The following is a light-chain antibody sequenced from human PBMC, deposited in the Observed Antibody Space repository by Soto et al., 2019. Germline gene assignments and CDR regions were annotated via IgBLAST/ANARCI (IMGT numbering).Light chain of an antibody. CDR1: QSVSDK. Sequence: SQSADTLSVSQGERATLSCRASQSVSDKVAWYQQTSGQPPKLLIYDTVSRAAGIPDRFSGSGSGTDFTLTISRLEPEDFAVYYCQQYGSSPGPFGQRTLPAIK. V-gene: IGKV3-20*01. CDR3: QQYGSSPGP. J-gene: IGKJ5*01. CDR2: DTV.